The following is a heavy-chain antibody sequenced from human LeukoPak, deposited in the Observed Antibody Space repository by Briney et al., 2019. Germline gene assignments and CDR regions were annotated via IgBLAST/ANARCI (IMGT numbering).Heavy chain of an antibody. CDR2: IRSKAYGGTT. CDR3: TRDERLLPIAAAEY. V-gene: IGHV3-49*04. J-gene: IGHJ4*02. Sequence: PGGSLRLSCTASGFTFGDYAMSWVRQAPGKGLEWVGFIRSKAYGGTTEYAASVKGRFTISRDDSKSIAYLQMNSLKTEDTAVYYCTRDERLLPIAAAEYWGQGTLVTVSS. D-gene: IGHD6-13*01. CDR1: GFTFGDYA.